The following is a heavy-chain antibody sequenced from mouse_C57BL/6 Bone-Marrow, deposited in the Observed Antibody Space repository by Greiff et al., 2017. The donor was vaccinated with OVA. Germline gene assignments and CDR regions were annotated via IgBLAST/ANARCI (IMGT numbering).Heavy chain of an antibody. J-gene: IGHJ1*03. CDR1: GYTFTDYY. V-gene: IGHV1-19*01. CDR2: INPYNGGT. D-gene: IGHD1-1*01. Sequence: VQLQQSGPVLVKPGASVKMSCKASGYTFTDYYMNWVKQSHGKSLEWIGVINPYNGGTSYNQKFKGKATLTVDKSSRTAYMELNSLTSEDSAVYYGARDHYGSSYGYFDDWGTGTTVTVSS. CDR3: ARDHYGSSYGYFDD.